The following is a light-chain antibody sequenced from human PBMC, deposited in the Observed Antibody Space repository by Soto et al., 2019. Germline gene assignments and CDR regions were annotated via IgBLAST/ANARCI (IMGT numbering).Light chain of an antibody. V-gene: IGKV1-5*01. CDR1: RSISDW. CDR2: DAS. J-gene: IGKJ1*01. CDR3: LQYSSHSWT. Sequence: DIQMTQSPSTLSASIGDRVTITCRASRSISDWLAWYQQKPGKAPELLIFDASSLKSGVPSRFSGSGSGTEFTLTISRLQPDDVATYHCLQYSSHSWTFGQGTKVDNK.